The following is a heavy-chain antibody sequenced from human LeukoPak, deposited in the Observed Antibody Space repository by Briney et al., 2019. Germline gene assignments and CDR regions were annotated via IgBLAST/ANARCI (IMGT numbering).Heavy chain of an antibody. Sequence: PSETLSLTCTVSGGSISSSSYYWGWIRQPPGKGLEWIGSIYYSGSTYYNPSLKSRVTISVDTSKNQFSLKLSSVTAADTAVYYCARDLSLGPDYYGSGSYYGSWFDPWGQGTLVTVSS. J-gene: IGHJ5*02. D-gene: IGHD3-10*01. CDR1: GGSISSSSYY. V-gene: IGHV4-39*07. CDR3: ARDLSLGPDYYGSGSYYGSWFDP. CDR2: IYYSGST.